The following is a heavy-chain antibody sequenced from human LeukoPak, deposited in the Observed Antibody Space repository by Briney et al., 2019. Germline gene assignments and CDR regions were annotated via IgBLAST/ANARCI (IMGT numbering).Heavy chain of an antibody. CDR1: GGSINSYY. CDR2: IYYSGST. V-gene: IGHV4-59*12. J-gene: IGHJ4*02. CDR3: ARGRPASSTSCLDY. D-gene: IGHD2-2*01. Sequence: PSETLSLTCSVSGGSINSYYWSWIRQPPGKGLEWIGYIYYSGSTYYNPSLKSRVTISVDRSKNQFSLKLSSVTAADTAVYYCARGRPASSTSCLDYWGQGTLVTVSS.